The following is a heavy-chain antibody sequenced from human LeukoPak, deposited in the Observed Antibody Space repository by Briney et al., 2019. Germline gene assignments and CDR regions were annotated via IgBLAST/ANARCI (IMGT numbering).Heavy chain of an antibody. CDR2: IYYSGST. CDR3: ARAALGVAARPVFYFDY. Sequence: SETLSLTCTVSGGSISSHYWSWIRQPPGKGLEWIGYIYYSGSTNYNLSLKSRVTISVDTSKNQFSLKLSSVTAADTAVYYCARAALGVAARPVFYFDYWGQGTLVTVSS. V-gene: IGHV4-59*11. CDR1: GGSISSHY. J-gene: IGHJ4*02. D-gene: IGHD6-6*01.